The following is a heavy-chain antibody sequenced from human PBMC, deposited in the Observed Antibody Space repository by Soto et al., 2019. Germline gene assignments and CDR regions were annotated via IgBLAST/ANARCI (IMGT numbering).Heavy chain of an antibody. D-gene: IGHD1-1*01. V-gene: IGHV4-59*08. CDR1: GGSISSYY. Sequence: SETLSLTCTVSGGSISSYYWSWIRQPPGKGLEWIGYIYYSGSTNYNPSLKSRVTISVDTSKNQFSLKLSSVTAADTAVYYCARNLRPLRTDAFDIWGQGTMVTFSS. CDR3: ARNLRPLRTDAFDI. CDR2: IYYSGST. J-gene: IGHJ3*02.